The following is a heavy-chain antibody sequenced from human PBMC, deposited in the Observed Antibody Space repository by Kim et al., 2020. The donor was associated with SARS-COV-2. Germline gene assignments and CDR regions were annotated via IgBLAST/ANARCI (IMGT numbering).Heavy chain of an antibody. CDR3: AKDLGTSWPYYYFDL. D-gene: IGHD1-26*01. J-gene: IGHJ2*01. Sequence: GGSLRLSCAASGFTFRSHAMNWVRQAPGKGLEWVSGINDRGDTTYYADSVKGRFTISRDNSKNTLYLQMNSLRAEDTALFYCAKDLGTSWPYYYFDLWGRGTLVTVSS. V-gene: IGHV3-23*01. CDR1: GFTFRSHA. CDR2: INDRGDTT.